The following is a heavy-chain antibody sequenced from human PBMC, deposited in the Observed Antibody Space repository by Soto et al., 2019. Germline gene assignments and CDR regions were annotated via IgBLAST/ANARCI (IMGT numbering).Heavy chain of an antibody. J-gene: IGHJ6*02. Sequence: NPSETLSLTCTVSGGSISSSSYYWGWIRQTPGKGLEWIGSIYYSGSTYYNPSLMSRVTISVDTSKNLFSLKLSSVTAADTAVYYCARPGRMVLYGMDFWGQGTTVTVSS. V-gene: IGHV4-39*01. D-gene: IGHD2-8*01. CDR1: GGSISSSSYY. CDR3: ARPGRMVLYGMDF. CDR2: IYYSGST.